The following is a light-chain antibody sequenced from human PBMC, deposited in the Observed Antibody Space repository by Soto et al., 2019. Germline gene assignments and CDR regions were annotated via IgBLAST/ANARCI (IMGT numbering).Light chain of an antibody. CDR2: YDS. CDR1: NIGSKS. J-gene: IGLJ3*02. CDR3: QVWDSSSDPWV. Sequence: SYELTQPPSVSVAPGKTARITCGGNNIGSKSVHWYQQKPGQAPVLVIYYDSDRPSGIPQRFSGSNSGNTAILTISRVEAGDEADYYCQVWDSSSDPWVFGGGTKLTV. V-gene: IGLV3-21*04.